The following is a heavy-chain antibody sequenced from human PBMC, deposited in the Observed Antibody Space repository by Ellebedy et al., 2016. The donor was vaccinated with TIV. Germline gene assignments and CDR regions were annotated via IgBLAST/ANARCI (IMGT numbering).Heavy chain of an antibody. CDR3: ARRYCSSTSCYGNLFDY. CDR2: IDPSDSYT. J-gene: IGHJ4*02. Sequence: GESLKISXKGSGYSFTSYWISWVRQMPGKGLEWMGRIDPSDSYTNYSPSFQGHVTISADKSISTAYLQWSSLKASDTAMYYCARRYCSSTSCYGNLFDYWGQGTLVTVSS. V-gene: IGHV5-10-1*01. CDR1: GYSFTSYW. D-gene: IGHD2-2*01.